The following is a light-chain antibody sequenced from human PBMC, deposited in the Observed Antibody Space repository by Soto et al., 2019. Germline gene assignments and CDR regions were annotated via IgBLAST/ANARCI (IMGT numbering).Light chain of an antibody. CDR2: GAS. CDR3: QHYGSSTPIT. J-gene: IGKJ5*01. Sequence: EIVLTQPPGTLSLSPGERATLSCRASQSVSSSYLTWYQQKPGQAPRLLIYGASSRSTGIPERFSGSGSGTGFTLTISGLEPEYWAVYDCQHYGSSTPITFGQGTRLEIK. V-gene: IGKV3-20*01. CDR1: QSVSSSY.